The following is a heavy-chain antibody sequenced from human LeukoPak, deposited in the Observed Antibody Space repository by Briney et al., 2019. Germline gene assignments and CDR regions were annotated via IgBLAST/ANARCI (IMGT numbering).Heavy chain of an antibody. D-gene: IGHD1-26*01. CDR1: GFIFSSYS. Sequence: SGGSLRLSCAASGFIFSSYSMTWVRQAPGKGLEWVSYISSSSSTIYYADSVKGRFTTSRDNAENSLYLQMNSLRAEDTAVYYCARDRGGSYYAFDYWGQGTLVTVSS. CDR2: ISSSSSTI. V-gene: IGHV3-48*01. CDR3: ARDRGGSYYAFDY. J-gene: IGHJ4*02.